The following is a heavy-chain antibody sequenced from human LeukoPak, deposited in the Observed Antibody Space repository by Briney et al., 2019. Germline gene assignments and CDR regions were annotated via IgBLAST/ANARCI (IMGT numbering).Heavy chain of an antibody. J-gene: IGHJ5*02. V-gene: IGHV3-23*01. Sequence: PGGSLRLSCAASGFTFSSYAMSWVRQAPGKGLGWVSAISGSGGSTYYADSVKGRFTISRDNSKNTLYLQMNSLRAEDTAVYYCAKLNAGVSWFDPWGQGTLVTVSS. CDR3: AKLNAGVSWFDP. CDR2: ISGSGGST. D-gene: IGHD7-27*01. CDR1: GFTFSSYA.